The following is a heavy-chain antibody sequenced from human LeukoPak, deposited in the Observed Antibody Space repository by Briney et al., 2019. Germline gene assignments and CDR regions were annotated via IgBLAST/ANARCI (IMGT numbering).Heavy chain of an antibody. Sequence: QPGGSLRLSCAASVFTFSSYAMRWVRQAPGKGLEWVSAISGSGGSTYYADSVKGRFTISRDNSKNTLYLQMNRLRAEDTAVDYCAKEGPAASDSSGWYFDYWGQGTLVTVSS. CDR1: VFTFSSYA. V-gene: IGHV3-23*01. CDR2: ISGSGGST. CDR3: AKEGPAASDSSGWYFDY. D-gene: IGHD6-19*01. J-gene: IGHJ4*02.